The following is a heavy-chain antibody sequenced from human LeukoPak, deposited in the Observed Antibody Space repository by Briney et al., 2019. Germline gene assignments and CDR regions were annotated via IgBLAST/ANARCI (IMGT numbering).Heavy chain of an antibody. CDR1: GGSISSSSYY. CDR2: IYYSGST. V-gene: IGHV4-39*01. Sequence: SETLSLTCTVSGGSISSSSYYWGWLRQPPGKGLEWIGSIYYSGSTYYNPSLKSRITISVDTSKNQFSLKLSPVTAADTAVYYCARTMRVVGAEGRNYFDYWGQGTLVTVSS. CDR3: ARTMRVVGAEGRNYFDY. J-gene: IGHJ4*02. D-gene: IGHD1-26*01.